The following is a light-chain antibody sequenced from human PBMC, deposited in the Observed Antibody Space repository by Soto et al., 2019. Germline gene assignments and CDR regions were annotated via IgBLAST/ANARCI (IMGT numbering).Light chain of an antibody. J-gene: IGKJ1*01. CDR1: QSISRY. CDR3: QQSYSFWT. V-gene: IGKV1-39*01. Sequence: DIQMTQSPSSLSASVGDRVTITCRASQSISRYLNWYQHKPGKAPNLLIYAASSLQSGVPSRFSGSGSGTDFTLTISGLQTEDFANYYCQQSYSFWTFGQGTKVEIK. CDR2: AAS.